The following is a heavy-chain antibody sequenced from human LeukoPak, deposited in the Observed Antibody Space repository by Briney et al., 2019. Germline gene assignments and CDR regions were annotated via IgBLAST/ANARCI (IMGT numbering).Heavy chain of an antibody. J-gene: IGHJ4*02. D-gene: IGHD2-2*01. Sequence: PSETLSLTCTVSGGSISSSSYYWGWIRQPPGKGLEWIGSIYYSGSTYYNPSLKSRVTISVDTSKNQFSLKLSSVTAADTAVYYCARDTGYCSSTSCSPGGIADYWGQGTLVTVSS. CDR3: ARDTGYCSSTSCSPGGIADY. CDR1: GGSISSSSYY. CDR2: IYYSGST. V-gene: IGHV4-39*07.